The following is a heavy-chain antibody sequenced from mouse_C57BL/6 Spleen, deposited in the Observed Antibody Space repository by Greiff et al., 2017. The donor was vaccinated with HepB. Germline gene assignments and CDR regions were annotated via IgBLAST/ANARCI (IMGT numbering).Heavy chain of an antibody. CDR3: ARCWLRGGYYAMDY. CDR2: INPGSGGT. CDR1: GYAFTNYL. J-gene: IGHJ4*01. V-gene: IGHV1-54*01. Sequence: QVQLQQSGAELVRPGTSVKVSCKASGYAFTNYLIEWVKQRPGQGLEWIGVINPGSGGTNYNEKFKGKATLTADKSSSTAYMQLSSLTSEDSAVYFCARCWLRGGYYAMDYWGQGTSVTVSS. D-gene: IGHD2-2*01.